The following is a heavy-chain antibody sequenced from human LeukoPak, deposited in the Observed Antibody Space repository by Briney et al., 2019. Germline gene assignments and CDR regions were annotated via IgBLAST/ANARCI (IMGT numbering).Heavy chain of an antibody. V-gene: IGHV4-39*01. CDR1: GGSIRSNTNFWGWDSSNY. J-gene: IGHJ3*02. D-gene: IGHD5-18*01. CDR2: IHFSGTT. CDR3: ARQRDTASVGAFDI. Sequence: SETLSLTCTVSGGSIRSNTNFWGWDSSNYWGWIRQPPGKGLEWIGSIHFSGTTYYNPSLQSRLTISVDASKNQFSLKVTSVTATDTALYYCARQRDTASVGAFDIWGQGTMVTVSS.